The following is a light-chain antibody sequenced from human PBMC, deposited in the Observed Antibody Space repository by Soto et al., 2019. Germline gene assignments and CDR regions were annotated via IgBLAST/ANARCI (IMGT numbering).Light chain of an antibody. V-gene: IGKV3D-20*02. J-gene: IGKJ5*01. CDR3: QQRYSWPVT. CDR2: GAS. CDR1: QSVISTY. Sequence: EIVLTQSPGTLSLSPGERATLSCRASQSVISTYLAWYQQKPGQAPRLLIYGASSRATGIPDRFSGSGSGTDFTLTISRLEPEDFAVYYCQQRYSWPVTFGQGTRLEIK.